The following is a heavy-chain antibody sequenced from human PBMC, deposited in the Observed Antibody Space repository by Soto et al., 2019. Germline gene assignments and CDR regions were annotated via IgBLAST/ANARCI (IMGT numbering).Heavy chain of an antibody. CDR1: GFTFSNYA. V-gene: IGHV3-23*01. Sequence: LRLSCAPSGFTFSNYAMFWVRQAPGKGLEWVSTIFAGGGSTYYADSVKGRFTISRDNSKNILFLQMDSLRAEDTAVYFCAKDLIRGDGYIDFDYWGQGTLVTVSS. CDR3: AKDLIRGDGYIDFDY. J-gene: IGHJ4*02. D-gene: IGHD3-10*01. CDR2: IFAGGGST.